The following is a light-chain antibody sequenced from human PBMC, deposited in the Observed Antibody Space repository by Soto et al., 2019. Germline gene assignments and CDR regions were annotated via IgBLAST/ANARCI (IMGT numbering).Light chain of an antibody. CDR2: GAS. Sequence: EIQMTQSPSSLSASVEDRVTITCRASQSISISLNWYQLKPEKAPNLLMYGASYLKSGVPTRFSGSGSGTDFTLTISSLQPEDFATYYCQQTYTTPEITFGQGTRLEIK. J-gene: IGKJ5*01. CDR1: QSISIS. V-gene: IGKV1-39*01. CDR3: QQTYTTPEIT.